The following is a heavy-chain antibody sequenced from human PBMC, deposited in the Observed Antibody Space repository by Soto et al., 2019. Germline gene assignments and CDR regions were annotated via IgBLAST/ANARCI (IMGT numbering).Heavy chain of an antibody. V-gene: IGHV3-64*01. Sequence: GGSLRLSCAASGFTFSSYAMHWVRQAPGKGLEYVSAISSNGGSTYYANSVKGRFTISRDNSKNTLYLQMGSLRAEDMAVFYCARYYDFWSGPDAFDIWGRGTMVTVSS. CDR1: GFTFSSYA. CDR2: ISSNGGST. D-gene: IGHD3-3*01. CDR3: ARYYDFWSGPDAFDI. J-gene: IGHJ3*02.